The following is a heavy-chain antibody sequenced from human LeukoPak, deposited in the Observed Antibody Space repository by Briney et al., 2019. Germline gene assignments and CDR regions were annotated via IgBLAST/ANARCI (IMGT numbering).Heavy chain of an antibody. CDR2: SFYVGIT. V-gene: IGHV4-59*01. CDR1: GGSISSYY. CDR3: ARREVCSSTSCYVGWFDP. D-gene: IGHD2-2*01. Sequence: SETLSLTCTVSGGSISSYYWSWIGRPPGKGWSGLGYSFYVGITTYTPPLKSRVTISVDTSKNQFSLKLSSVTAADTAVYYCARREVCSSTSCYVGWFDPWGQGTLVTVSS. J-gene: IGHJ5*02.